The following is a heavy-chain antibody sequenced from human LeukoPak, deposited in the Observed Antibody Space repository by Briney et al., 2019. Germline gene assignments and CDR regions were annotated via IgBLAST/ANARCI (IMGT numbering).Heavy chain of an antibody. D-gene: IGHD2-15*01. CDR1: GYSISSGYY. CDR2: IYHSGST. CDR3: ARARMYCSGGSCYHYFDY. Sequence: SETLSLTCTVSGYSISSGYYWGWIRQPPGKGLEWIGSIYHSGSTYYNPSLKSRVTISVDTSKNQFSLKLSSVTAADTAVYYCARARMYCSGGSCYHYFDYWGQGTLVTVSS. J-gene: IGHJ4*02. V-gene: IGHV4-38-2*02.